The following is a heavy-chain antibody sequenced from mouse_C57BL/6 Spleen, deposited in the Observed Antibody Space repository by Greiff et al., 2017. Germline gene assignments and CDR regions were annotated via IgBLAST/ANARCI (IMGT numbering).Heavy chain of an antibody. CDR2: ISYDGSN. J-gene: IGHJ2*01. CDR1: GYSITSGYY. V-gene: IGHV3-6*01. CDR3: ARDRGFFDY. D-gene: IGHD1-1*02. Sequence: EVKLMESGPGLVKPSQSLSLTCSVTGYSITSGYYWNWIRQFPGNKLEWVGYISYDGSNNYNPSLKNRSSITRDTSKNQFFLKLNSVTTEDTATYYCARDRGFFDYWGQGTTLTVSS.